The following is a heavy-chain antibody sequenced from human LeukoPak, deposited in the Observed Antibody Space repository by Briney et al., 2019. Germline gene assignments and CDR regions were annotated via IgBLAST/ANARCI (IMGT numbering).Heavy chain of an antibody. CDR3: ASIVVVPAASIYDAFDI. V-gene: IGHV5-51*01. J-gene: IGHJ3*02. CDR1: GYSFTSYW. Sequence: GESLKISCKGSGYSFTSYWIGWVRQMPGKGLEWMGIIYPGDSDTRCSPSFQGQVTISADKSISTAYPQWSSLKASDTAMYYCASIVVVPAASIYDAFDIWGQGTMVTVSS. CDR2: IYPGDSDT. D-gene: IGHD2-2*01.